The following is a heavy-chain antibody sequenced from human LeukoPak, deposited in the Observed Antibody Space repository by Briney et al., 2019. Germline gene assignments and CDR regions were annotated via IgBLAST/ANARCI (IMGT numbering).Heavy chain of an antibody. V-gene: IGHV4-30-4*08. CDR1: GGSISSGDYY. CDR3: ARVELWPYYDSSGYIDY. Sequence: SSETLSLTCTVSGGSISSGDYYWSWIRQPPGKCLEWIGYIYYSGSTYSNPSLKSRVTISVDTSKNQFSLKLSSVTAADTAVYHCARVELWPYYDSSGYIDYWGQGTLVTVSS. J-gene: IGHJ4*02. CDR2: IYYSGST. D-gene: IGHD3-22*01.